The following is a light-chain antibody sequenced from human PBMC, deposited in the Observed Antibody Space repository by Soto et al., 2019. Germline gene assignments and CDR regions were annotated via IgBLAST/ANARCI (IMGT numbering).Light chain of an antibody. CDR1: SSDVDDYRY. CDR3: SYMRNSLYV. J-gene: IGLJ1*01. V-gene: IGLV2-11*01. Sequence: QSVLAQPRSVSGSPGQLLTISCTGTSSDVDDYRYVSWYQQYPGKAPKLMISAVSNRPSGVSDRFSGSKSGNTASLTISGLQADDEADYYCSYMRNSLYVFGTGTKVTVL. CDR2: AVS.